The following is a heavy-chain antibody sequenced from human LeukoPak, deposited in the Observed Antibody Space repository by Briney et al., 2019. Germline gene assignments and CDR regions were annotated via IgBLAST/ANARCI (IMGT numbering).Heavy chain of an antibody. CDR2: INHSGST. V-gene: IGHV4-34*01. D-gene: IGHD6-13*01. J-gene: IGHJ6*02. Sequence: PSETLSLTCAVYGGSFSGYYWSWIRQPPGKGLEWMGEINHSGSTNYNPSLKSRVTISVDTSKNQFSLKLSSVTAADTAVYYCARCRVAAAGPVYYYYGMDVWGQGTTVTVSS. CDR1: GGSFSGYY. CDR3: ARCRVAAAGPVYYYYGMDV.